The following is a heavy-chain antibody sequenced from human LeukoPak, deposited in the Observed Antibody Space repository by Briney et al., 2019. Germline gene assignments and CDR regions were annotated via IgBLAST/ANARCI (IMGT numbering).Heavy chain of an antibody. CDR1: GYTLTELS. CDR2: FDPEDGET. CDR3: ATRPFSSSWYGWGAFDI. Sequence: ASVKVSCKVSGYTLTELSMHWVRQAPGKGLEWMGGFDPEDGETIYAQKFQGRVTMTEDTSTDTAYMELSSLRSEDTAVYYCATRPFSSSWYGWGAFDIWGQGTMVTVSS. D-gene: IGHD6-13*01. V-gene: IGHV1-24*01. J-gene: IGHJ3*02.